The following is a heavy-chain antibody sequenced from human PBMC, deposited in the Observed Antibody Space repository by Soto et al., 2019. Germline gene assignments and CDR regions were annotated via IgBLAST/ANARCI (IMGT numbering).Heavy chain of an antibody. CDR1: GFTVSSNY. CDR2: IYSGGST. Sequence: HPGGSLRLSCAASGFTVSSNYMSWVRQAPGKGLEWVSVIYSGGSTYYADSVKGRFTISRDNSKNTLYLQMISLRAEDTAVYYCAREVDGVGVFVAFDIWGQGTMVTVSS. J-gene: IGHJ3*02. CDR3: AREVDGVGVFVAFDI. V-gene: IGHV3-53*01. D-gene: IGHD1-26*01.